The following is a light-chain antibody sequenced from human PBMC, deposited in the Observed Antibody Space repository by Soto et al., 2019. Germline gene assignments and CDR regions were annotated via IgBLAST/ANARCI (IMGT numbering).Light chain of an antibody. Sequence: QSVLPQPASGSGSPGQSSTISCTGTTSSIGSYILVSWYQQHPGKAPKLFIYEASTRPSGVSNRFSGSKSGNTASLTISGLQAEDEADYYCCSYAGSSTYVFGGGTKLTV. CDR3: CSYAGSSTYV. CDR1: TSSIGSYIL. J-gene: IGLJ2*01. CDR2: EAS. V-gene: IGLV2-23*01.